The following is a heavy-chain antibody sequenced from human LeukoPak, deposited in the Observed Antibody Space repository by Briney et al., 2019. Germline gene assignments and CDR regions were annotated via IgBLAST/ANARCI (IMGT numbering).Heavy chain of an antibody. J-gene: IGHJ6*02. CDR3: AKDGGAGSGSYYYYGMDV. CDR2: ISGSGGST. CDR1: GFTFSSYA. V-gene: IGHV3-23*01. D-gene: IGHD3-10*01. Sequence: PGGSLRLSCAASGFTFSSYAMSWVRQAPGKGLEWVSAISGSGGSTYYADSVKGRFTIYRDNSKNTLYLQMNSLRAEDTAVYYCAKDGGAGSGSYYYYGMDVWGQGTTVTVSS.